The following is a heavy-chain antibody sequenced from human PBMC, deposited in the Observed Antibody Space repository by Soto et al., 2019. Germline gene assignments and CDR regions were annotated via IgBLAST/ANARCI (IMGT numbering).Heavy chain of an antibody. CDR1: GFTFSSYG. J-gene: IGHJ4*02. CDR2: ISYDGSNK. CDR3: AKEGEEWELLSGPLDY. V-gene: IGHV3-30*18. Sequence: QVQLVETGGGVVQPGRSLRLSCAASGFTFSSYGMHWVRQAPGKGLEWVAVISYDGSNKYDADSVKGRFTISRDNSKNTMYLQMNRLRAEYTAVYYCAKEGEEWELLSGPLDYWGQGTLVTVSS. D-gene: IGHD1-26*01.